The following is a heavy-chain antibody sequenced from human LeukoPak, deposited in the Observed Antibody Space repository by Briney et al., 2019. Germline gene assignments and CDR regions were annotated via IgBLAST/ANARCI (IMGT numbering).Heavy chain of an antibody. D-gene: IGHD1-7*01. CDR3: ARFGFSAWELLDY. CDR1: GGSISSGSYY. V-gene: IGHV4-61*02. Sequence: SQTLSLTCTVSGGSISSGSYYWSWIRQPAGKGLECIGRIYTSGSTNYNPSLKSRVTISVDTSKNQFSLKLSSVTAADTAVYYCARFGFSAWELLDYWGQGTLVTVSS. J-gene: IGHJ4*02. CDR2: IYTSGST.